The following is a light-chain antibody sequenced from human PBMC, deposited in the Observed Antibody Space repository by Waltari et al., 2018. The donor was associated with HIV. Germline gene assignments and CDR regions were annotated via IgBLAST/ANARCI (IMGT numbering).Light chain of an antibody. CDR1: QSVTSNS. J-gene: IGKJ1*01. CDR3: QQYGTSPGT. CDR2: GAS. V-gene: IGKV3-20*01. Sequence: EIVLTQSPGTLSLSPGERATLSCRASQSVTSNSLAWYQQKPGQAPRLLIYGASIRATGIPDRFSGSASGTDFTLTITRLEPEDFAGYYCQQYGTSPGTFGQGTKVEVK.